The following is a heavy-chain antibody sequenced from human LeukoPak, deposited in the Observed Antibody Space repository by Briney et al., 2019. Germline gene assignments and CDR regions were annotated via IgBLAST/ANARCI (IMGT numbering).Heavy chain of an antibody. J-gene: IGHJ3*02. D-gene: IGHD2-2*03. CDR2: IYHSGST. V-gene: IGHV4-30-2*01. CDR1: GGSISSGGYY. CDR3: ARDGYCTSSSCYANAFDI. Sequence: SQTLSLTCTVSGGSISSGGYYWSWIRQPPGKGLEWIGYIYHSGSTYYNPSLKSRVTISVDRSKNQFSLKLSSVTAADTAVYYCARDGYCTSSSCYANAFDIWSQGTMVTVSS.